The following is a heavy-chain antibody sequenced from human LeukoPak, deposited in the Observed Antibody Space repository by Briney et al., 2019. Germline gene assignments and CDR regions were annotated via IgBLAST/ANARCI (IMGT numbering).Heavy chain of an antibody. CDR2: ISPTGSTT. V-gene: IGHV3-74*01. Sequence: GGSLRLSCTACGFSFSGHWMHWARQLPGKGLVWVSRISPTGSTTSYADSVKGRFTVSRDNAKNTLYLQVNNLRAEDTAVYYCARGPNSNWSGLDFWGQGTLLTVSS. CDR3: ARGPNSNWSGLDF. CDR1: GFSFSGHW. D-gene: IGHD6-6*01. J-gene: IGHJ4*02.